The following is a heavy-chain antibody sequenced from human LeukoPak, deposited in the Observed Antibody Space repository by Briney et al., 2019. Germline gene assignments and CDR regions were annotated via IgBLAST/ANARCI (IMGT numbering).Heavy chain of an antibody. V-gene: IGHV3-30*18. CDR2: ISYDGSNK. CDR3: AKGISIAVAGYFDY. Sequence: GGSLRLSCAASGFTFSSYGMHWVRQAPGKGLEWVAVISYDGSNKYYADSVKGRFTISRDNSKNTLYLQMNSLRAEDTAVYYCAKGISIAVAGYFDYWGQGTLVTVSS. CDR1: GFTFSSYG. J-gene: IGHJ4*02. D-gene: IGHD6-19*01.